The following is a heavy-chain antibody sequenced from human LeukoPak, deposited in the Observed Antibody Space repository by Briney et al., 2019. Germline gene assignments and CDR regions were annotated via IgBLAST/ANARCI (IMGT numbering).Heavy chain of an antibody. J-gene: IGHJ4*02. Sequence: SETLPLTCTVSGGSISSYYWSWIRQPPGKGLEWIGYIYYSGSTNYNPSLKSRVTISVDTSKNQFSLKLSSVTAADTAVYYCARDLYSSGWRLAPFGYWGQGTLVTVSS. D-gene: IGHD6-19*01. CDR2: IYYSGST. CDR1: GGSISSYY. CDR3: ARDLYSSGWRLAPFGY. V-gene: IGHV4-59*01.